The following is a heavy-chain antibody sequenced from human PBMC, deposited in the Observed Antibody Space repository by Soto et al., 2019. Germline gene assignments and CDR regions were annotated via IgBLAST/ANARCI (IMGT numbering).Heavy chain of an antibody. Sequence: SATVSCTPSGGSLSSTAIIWVRRALGQGLEWMGGIIHIFGTANYAQKFQGRVTITADESTSKAYMELSSLRSEDTAVYYCASDVLGKYSYGRRWGQGTLVTVSS. D-gene: IGHD5-18*01. CDR1: GGSLSSTA. J-gene: IGHJ4*02. V-gene: IGHV1-69*13. CDR3: ASDVLGKYSYGRR. CDR2: IIHIFGTA.